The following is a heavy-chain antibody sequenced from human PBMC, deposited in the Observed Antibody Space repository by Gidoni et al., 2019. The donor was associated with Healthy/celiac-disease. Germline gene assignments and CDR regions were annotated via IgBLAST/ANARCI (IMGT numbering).Heavy chain of an antibody. Sequence: EVQLVESGGGLVKPGGSLRLSCAASGFTFSSYSMNWVRQAPGKGLEWVSSISSSSSYIYYADSVKGRFTISRDNAKNSLYLQMNSLRAEDTAVYYCARDPDYGEGYFDYWGQGTLVTVSS. J-gene: IGHJ4*02. D-gene: IGHD4-17*01. CDR3: ARDPDYGEGYFDY. V-gene: IGHV3-21*01. CDR1: GFTFSSYS. CDR2: ISSSSSYI.